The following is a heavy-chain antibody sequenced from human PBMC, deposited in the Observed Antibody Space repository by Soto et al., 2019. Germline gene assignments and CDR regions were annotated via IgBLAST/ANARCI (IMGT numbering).Heavy chain of an antibody. D-gene: IGHD3-22*01. CDR2: ISYDGSNK. V-gene: IGHV3-30*18. CDR1: GFTFSSYG. Sequence: QVQLVESGGGVVQPGRSLRLSCAASGFTFSSYGMHWVRQAPGKGLEWVAVISYDGSNKYYADSVKGRFTISRDNSKNTLYRQMNSLRAEDTAVYYCAKGTDYYDRHNHLHGGGLDYWGQGTLVTVSS. J-gene: IGHJ4*02. CDR3: AKGTDYYDRHNHLHGGGLDY.